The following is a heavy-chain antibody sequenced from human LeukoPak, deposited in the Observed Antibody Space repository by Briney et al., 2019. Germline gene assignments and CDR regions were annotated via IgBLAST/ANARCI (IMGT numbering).Heavy chain of an antibody. D-gene: IGHD6-13*01. V-gene: IGHV3-7*01. CDR1: GFSFSSYW. J-gene: IGHJ4*02. CDR3: ARDFGSSSSFDY. Sequence: PGGSLRLSCAASGFSFSSYWMSWVRQAPGKGLEWVANIKQDGSEKYYVDSVKGRFTISRDSAKNSLYLQMNGLRAEDTAVYYCARDFGSSSSFDYWGQGTLVTVSS. CDR2: IKQDGSEK.